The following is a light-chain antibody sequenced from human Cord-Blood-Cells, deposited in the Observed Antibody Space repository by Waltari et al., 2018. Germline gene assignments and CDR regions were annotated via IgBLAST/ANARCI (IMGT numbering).Light chain of an antibody. CDR1: QSVSSSY. CDR2: GAS. CDR3: QQYGSSPFT. Sequence: EIVLTQSPGTLSLPPGERATLSCRASQSVSSSYLAWYQQKPGQAPSLLSYGASSRATGIPDRFSGSGSGTDFTLTISRLEPEDFAVYYCQQYGSSPFTFGQGTKLEIK. J-gene: IGKJ2*01. V-gene: IGKV3-20*01.